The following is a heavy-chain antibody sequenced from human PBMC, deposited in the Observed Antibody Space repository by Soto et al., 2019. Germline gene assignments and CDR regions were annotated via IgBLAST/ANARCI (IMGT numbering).Heavy chain of an antibody. Sequence: GGSLRLSCTASGFTFGDYAMSWFRQAPGKGLEWVGFIRSKAYGGTTEYNASVKGEITISRDDSKNIAYLQMNSQKTEDTSVYYCTREIFGVVIPSAVDYWGQGTLVTVSS. CDR2: IRSKAYGGTT. J-gene: IGHJ4*02. CDR3: TREIFGVVIPSAVDY. V-gene: IGHV3-49*01. CDR1: GFTFGDYA. D-gene: IGHD3-3*01.